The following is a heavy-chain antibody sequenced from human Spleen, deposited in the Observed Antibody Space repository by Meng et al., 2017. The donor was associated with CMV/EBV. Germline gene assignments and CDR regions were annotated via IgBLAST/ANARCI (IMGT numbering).Heavy chain of an antibody. CDR2: ISVYNGNT. V-gene: IGHV1-18*01. CDR3: ARGPGDLKGYYFDY. J-gene: IGHJ4*02. CDR1: GYTFTTYG. Sequence: ASVKVSCKASGYTFTTYGISWVRQAPGQGLEWMGWISVYNGNTIYAQKLQGRVTMTTGTSTSTAYMELRSLRSDDTALYYCARGPGDLKGYYFDYWGQGTLVTVS. D-gene: IGHD7-27*01.